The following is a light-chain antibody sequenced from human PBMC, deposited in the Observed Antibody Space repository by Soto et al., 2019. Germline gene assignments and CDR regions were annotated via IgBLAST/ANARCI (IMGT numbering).Light chain of an antibody. V-gene: IGKV1-17*01. CDR1: QGIGND. CDR2: AAS. CDR3: QQYNSYPLT. J-gene: IGKJ4*01. Sequence: DIQMTQSPSSLSASVGDRVTITCRASQGIGNDLGWYQQKPGKAPKRLIYAASSLQSGVPSRFSGSESGTEFTLTNSSLQPEDFATYYCQQYNSYPLTFGGGTNVEVK.